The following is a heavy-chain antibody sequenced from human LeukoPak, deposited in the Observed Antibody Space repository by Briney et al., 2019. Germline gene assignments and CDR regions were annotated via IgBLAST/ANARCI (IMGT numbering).Heavy chain of an antibody. V-gene: IGHV3-21*01. CDR1: GFTFSSYS. Sequence: KSGGSLRLSCAASGFTFSSYSMNWVRQAPGKGLEWVSSVSSSSSYIYYADSVKGRFTISRDNAKNSLYLQMNSLRAEDTAVYYCARESSYETNWFDPWGQGTLVTVSS. CDR3: ARESSYETNWFDP. D-gene: IGHD3-16*01. CDR2: VSSSSSYI. J-gene: IGHJ5*02.